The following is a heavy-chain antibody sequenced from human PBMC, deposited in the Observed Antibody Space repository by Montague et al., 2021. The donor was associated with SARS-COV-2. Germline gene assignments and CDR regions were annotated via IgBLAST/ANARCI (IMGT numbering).Heavy chain of an antibody. Sequence: SETLPLTCTVSGGSIRNYYWSWIRQPAGKGLEWIGRIYSSGSINYNPSQKTRITLSVNTSKNQLSLRLNSVTAADTAVYYCARNPGEYYGMDVWGQGTTVTVSS. V-gene: IGHV4-4*07. CDR1: GGSIRNYY. J-gene: IGHJ6*02. CDR3: ARNPGEYYGMDV. D-gene: IGHD3-16*01. CDR2: IYSSGSI.